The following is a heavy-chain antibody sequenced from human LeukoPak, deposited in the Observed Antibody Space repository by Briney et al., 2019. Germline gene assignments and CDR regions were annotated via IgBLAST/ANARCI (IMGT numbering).Heavy chain of an antibody. CDR2: ISGSGGST. Sequence: GGSLRLSCAASGFTFSSYAMSWVREAPGKGLEWVSAISGSGGSTYYADSVKGRFTISRDNSKNTLYLQMNSLRAEDTAVYYCAKSDIVVVPAAMRDYWGQGTLVTVSS. CDR3: AKSDIVVVPAAMRDY. J-gene: IGHJ4*02. D-gene: IGHD2-2*01. CDR1: GFTFSSYA. V-gene: IGHV3-23*01.